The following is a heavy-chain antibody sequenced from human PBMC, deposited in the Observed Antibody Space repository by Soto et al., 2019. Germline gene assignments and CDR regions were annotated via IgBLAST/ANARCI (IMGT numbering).Heavy chain of an antibody. CDR2: ISYDGSNK. V-gene: IGHV3-30-3*01. Sequence: GSLRLSCAASGFTFSSYAMHWVRQAPGKGLEWVAVISYDGSNKYYADSVKGRFTISRDNSKNTLYMQMNSLRAEDTAVYYCARDYGYNWNQKTLDYWGQGT. CDR1: GFTFSSYA. J-gene: IGHJ4*02. D-gene: IGHD1-20*01. CDR3: ARDYGYNWNQKTLDY.